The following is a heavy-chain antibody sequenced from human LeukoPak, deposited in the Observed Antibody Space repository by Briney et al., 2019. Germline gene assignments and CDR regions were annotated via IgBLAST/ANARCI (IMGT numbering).Heavy chain of an antibody. J-gene: IGHJ5*02. CDR2: IYYSGST. CDR3: SAGTGDNWFDP. V-gene: IGHV4-59*12. Sequence: PSETLSLSCTVSGGSITSYYWSWIRQPPGKGLEWIGFIYYSGSTNYNPSLKSRVTISVDTSKNQFSLKLSSVTAADTAVYYCSAGTGDNWFDPWGQGTLVTVSS. CDR1: GGSITSYY. D-gene: IGHD6-13*01.